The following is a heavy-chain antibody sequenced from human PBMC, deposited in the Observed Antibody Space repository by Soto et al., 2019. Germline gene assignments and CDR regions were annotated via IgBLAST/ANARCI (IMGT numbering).Heavy chain of an antibody. CDR2: INHSGST. Sequence: SETLSLTCAVYGGSFSGYYWSWIRQPPGKGLEWIGEINHSGSTNYNPSLKSRVTISVDTPKNQFSLKLSSVTAADTAVYYCARVPEGTTGTTGAFDIWGQGTMVTVSS. CDR3: ARVPEGTTGTTGAFDI. J-gene: IGHJ3*02. D-gene: IGHD1-1*01. CDR1: GGSFSGYY. V-gene: IGHV4-34*01.